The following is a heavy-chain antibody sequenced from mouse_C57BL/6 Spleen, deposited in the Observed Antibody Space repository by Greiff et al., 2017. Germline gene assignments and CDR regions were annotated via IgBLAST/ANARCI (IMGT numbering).Heavy chain of an antibody. CDR3: ASQGSGLAY. Sequence: EVHLVESGPGLVKPSQSLSLTCSVTGYSITSGYYWNWIRQFPGNKLEWMGYISYDGSNNYNPSLKNRISITRDTSKNQFFLKLNSVTTEDTATYYCASQGSGLAYWGQGTLVTVSA. D-gene: IGHD3-2*02. CDR2: ISYDGSN. J-gene: IGHJ3*01. CDR1: GYSITSGYY. V-gene: IGHV3-6*01.